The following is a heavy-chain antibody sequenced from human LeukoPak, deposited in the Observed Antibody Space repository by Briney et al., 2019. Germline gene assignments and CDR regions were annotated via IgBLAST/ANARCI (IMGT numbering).Heavy chain of an antibody. Sequence: GGSLRLSCAASGFTLSVAAMTWVRQAPGKGLEWVSLIGASGESTYYADSVKGRFTISRDNSKNTLSLQMNSLRVEDTAMYFCAKDIQLAAWGLGTMVTVSS. CDR2: IGASGEST. CDR1: GFTLSVAA. D-gene: IGHD5-24*01. J-gene: IGHJ3*01. CDR3: AKDIQLAA. V-gene: IGHV3-23*01.